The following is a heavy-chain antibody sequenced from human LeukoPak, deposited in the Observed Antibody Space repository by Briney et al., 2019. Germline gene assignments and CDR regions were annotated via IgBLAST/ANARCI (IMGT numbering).Heavy chain of an antibody. CDR3: ARDRPNYYDSSGSAFDM. D-gene: IGHD3-22*01. V-gene: IGHV4-31*02. CDR1: GFTFSDYY. Sequence: LRLSCAASGFTFSDYYMSWIRQHPGKGLEWIGYIYYSGSTYYNPSLKSRVTISVDTSKNQFSLKLSSVTAADTAVYYCARDRPNYYDSSGSAFDMWGQGTMVTVSS. J-gene: IGHJ3*02. CDR2: IYYSGST.